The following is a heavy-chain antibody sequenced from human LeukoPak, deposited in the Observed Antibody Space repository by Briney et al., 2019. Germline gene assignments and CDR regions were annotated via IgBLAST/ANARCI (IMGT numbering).Heavy chain of an antibody. D-gene: IGHD2-2*01. CDR2: IYSGGST. Sequence: GGSLRLSCAASGVTVSSNYMSWVRQAPGKGLEWVSVIYSGGSTYYADSVKGRFTISRDNSKNTLYLQMNSLRAEDTGVYFCARDSSPYCSTTSRYAHWGQGTLVTVSS. J-gene: IGHJ4*02. CDR1: GVTVSSNY. CDR3: ARDSSPYCSTTSRYAH. V-gene: IGHV3-66*01.